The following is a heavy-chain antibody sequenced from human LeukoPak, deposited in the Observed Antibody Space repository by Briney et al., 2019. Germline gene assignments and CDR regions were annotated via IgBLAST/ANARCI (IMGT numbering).Heavy chain of an antibody. CDR3: ATPTVTSYYYYGMDV. Sequence: AGGSLRLSCAVSGFTISSYSMNWVRQAPGKGLEWVSSISSTSSFIYYADSVKGRFTISRDNAKNSLYLLMNSLRAEDTAVYYCATPTVTSYYYYGMDVWGQGTTVTVSS. D-gene: IGHD4-17*01. V-gene: IGHV3-21*01. CDR2: ISSTSSFI. CDR1: GFTISSYS. J-gene: IGHJ6*02.